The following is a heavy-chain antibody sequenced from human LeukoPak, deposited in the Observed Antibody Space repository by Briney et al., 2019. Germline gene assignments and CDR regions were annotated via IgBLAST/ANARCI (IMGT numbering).Heavy chain of an antibody. J-gene: IGHJ5*01. CDR1: GDSLSSSPEY. Sequence: PSETLSPTLRGSGDSLSSSPEYLGWIRHPPRKGLEYIGGINFSGGTYYDPSLKGRVTIFVGTSKNQVSLKVTSMYAPHSGVSLCSRLFVNGVDGRGWFPSWGQGTLVTVSS. CDR3: SRLFVNGVDGRGWFPS. D-gene: IGHD1-1*01. V-gene: IGHV4-39*01. CDR2: INFSGGT.